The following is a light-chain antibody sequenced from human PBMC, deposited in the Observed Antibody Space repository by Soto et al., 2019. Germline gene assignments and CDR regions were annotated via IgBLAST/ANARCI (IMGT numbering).Light chain of an antibody. V-gene: IGKV3-11*01. J-gene: IGKJ5*01. CDR1: QSVSTN. CDR3: QQRSNWPIT. Sequence: EIVMTQSPATLSVSPGERATLSCRASQSVSTNLAWYQQKPGQAPRLLIYHTSTRATGIPARFSGSGSGTDFTLTISSLEPEDFALYYCQQRSNWPITFGQGTRLEIK. CDR2: HTS.